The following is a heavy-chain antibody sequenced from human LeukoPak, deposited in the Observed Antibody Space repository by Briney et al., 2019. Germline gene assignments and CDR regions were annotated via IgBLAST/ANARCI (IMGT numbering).Heavy chain of an antibody. V-gene: IGHV3-9*03. Sequence: PGRSLRLSCAASGFTFDDYAMHWDRQVPGKVLEWVSGISWNSGSIGYADSVKGRFTVSRDNAKKSLYLQMNSLRTEDMALYYCAKGGGSGSYLRGFDYWGQGTLVTVFS. CDR3: AKGGGSGSYLRGFDY. D-gene: IGHD3-10*01. J-gene: IGHJ4*02. CDR1: GFTFDDYA. CDR2: ISWNSGSI.